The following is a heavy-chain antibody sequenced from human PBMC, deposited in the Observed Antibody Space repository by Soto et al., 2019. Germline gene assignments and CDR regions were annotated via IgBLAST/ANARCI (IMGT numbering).Heavy chain of an antibody. Sequence: QVQLQESGPGLMKPSETLSLTCTVSGASITGSSYWSWIRQPAGKGLEWIGRFSLSGTTNYNPSIRSRVTMSADVSKNQFSLRLTSVTAADTALSYCARGMTPPGAPAWYYFDSWGQGTLVTVSS. CDR3: ARGMTPPGAPAWYYFDS. D-gene: IGHD2-8*02. V-gene: IGHV4-4*07. CDR2: FSLSGTT. J-gene: IGHJ4*02. CDR1: GASITGSSY.